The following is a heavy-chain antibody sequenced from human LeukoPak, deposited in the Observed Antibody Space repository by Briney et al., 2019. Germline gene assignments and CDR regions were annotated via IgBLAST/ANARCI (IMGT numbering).Heavy chain of an antibody. CDR2: IRYDGSNK. D-gene: IGHD2-15*01. V-gene: IGHV3-30*02. CDR1: GLTFSSYG. J-gene: IGHJ3*02. Sequence: GGSLRLSCAASGLTFSSYGMHWVRQAPGKGLEWVAFIRYDGSNKYYADSVKGRFTISRDNSKNTLYLQMNSLRAEDTAVYYCAKGDCSGGSCYWDAFDIWGQGTMVTVSS. CDR3: AKGDCSGGSCYWDAFDI.